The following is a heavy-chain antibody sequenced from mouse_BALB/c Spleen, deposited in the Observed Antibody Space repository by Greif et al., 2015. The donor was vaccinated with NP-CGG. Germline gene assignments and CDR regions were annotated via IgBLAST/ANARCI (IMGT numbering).Heavy chain of an antibody. D-gene: IGHD2-1*01. CDR2: ISDGGSYT. J-gene: IGHJ3*01. CDR3: AREGGNGGFAY. CDR1: GFTFSDYY. V-gene: IGHV5-4*02. Sequence: EVKLVESGGGLVKPGGSLKLSCAASGFTFSDYYMYWVRQTPEKRLEWVATISDGGSYTYYPDSVKGRFTISRDNAKNNLYLQMSSLKSEDTAMYYCAREGGNGGFAYWGQGTLVTVSA.